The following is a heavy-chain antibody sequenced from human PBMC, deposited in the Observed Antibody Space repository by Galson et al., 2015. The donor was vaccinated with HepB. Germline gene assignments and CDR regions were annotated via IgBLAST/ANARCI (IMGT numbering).Heavy chain of an antibody. CDR2: ISGSGGST. CDR3: AKDGGIQLWSSFRYYYYGMDV. Sequence: SLRLSCAASGFTFSSYAMSWVRQAPGKGLEWVSAISGSGGSTYYADSVKGRFTISRDNSKNTLYLQMNSLRAEDTAVYYCAKDGGIQLWSSFRYYYYGMDVWGQGTTVTVSS. CDR1: GFTFSSYA. J-gene: IGHJ6*02. D-gene: IGHD5-18*01. V-gene: IGHV3-23*01.